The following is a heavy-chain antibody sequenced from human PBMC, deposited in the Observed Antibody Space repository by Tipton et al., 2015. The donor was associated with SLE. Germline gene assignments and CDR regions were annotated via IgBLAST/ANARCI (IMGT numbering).Heavy chain of an antibody. Sequence: TLSLTCAVYGGSFNGYSWSWIRQPPGKGLEWIGYVYYSGSTNYNPSLKSRVTISVDKSKNQFSLRLSSVTAADTAVYYCARDFWSGYGSFDYWGQGALVTVSS. CDR2: VYYSGST. D-gene: IGHD3-3*01. V-gene: IGHV4-59*01. CDR1: GGSFNGYS. J-gene: IGHJ4*02. CDR3: ARDFWSGYGSFDY.